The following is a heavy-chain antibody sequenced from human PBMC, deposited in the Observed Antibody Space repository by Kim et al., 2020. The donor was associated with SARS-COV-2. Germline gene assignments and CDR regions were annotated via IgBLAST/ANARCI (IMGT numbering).Heavy chain of an antibody. J-gene: IGHJ6*02. CDR3: ARYSSTWPYGMDV. V-gene: IGHV4-59*13. D-gene: IGHD6-13*01. CDR2: IYYSGST. CDR1: AASMSTYY. Sequence: SETLSLTCTVSAASMSTYYWSWIRQAPGKGLEWIGYIYYSGSTNYNPSLKSRVTISVDTSKNQFSLKLSSVTAADTAVYYCARYSSTWPYGMDVWGQGTTVTVSS.